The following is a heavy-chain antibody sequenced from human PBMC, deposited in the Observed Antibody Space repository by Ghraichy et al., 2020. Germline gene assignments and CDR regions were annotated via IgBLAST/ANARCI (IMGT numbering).Heavy chain of an antibody. CDR1: GFTFSSYS. CDR3: AREGTHYYGDYPTFDY. Sequence: GESLNISCAASGFTFSSYSMNWVRQAPGKGLEWVSSISSSSSYIYYADSVKGRFTISRDNAKNSLYLQMNSLRAEDTAVYYCAREGTHYYGDYPTFDYWGQGTLVTVSS. J-gene: IGHJ4*02. CDR2: ISSSSSYI. V-gene: IGHV3-21*01. D-gene: IGHD4-17*01.